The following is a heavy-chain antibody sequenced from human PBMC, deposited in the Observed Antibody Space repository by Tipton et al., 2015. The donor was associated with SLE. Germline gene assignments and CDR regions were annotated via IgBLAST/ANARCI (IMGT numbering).Heavy chain of an antibody. J-gene: IGHJ4*02. CDR2: VDPKDGKT. Sequence: QSGAEVKKPGASVKVSCKVSGYTFTDYYVHWVRQAPGRGLEWMGLVDPKDGKTIYAEKFQGRVTITADTSTDTAYMELSSLRSEDTAIYYCAGRGILSHFDYWGQGTLVTVSS. D-gene: IGHD1-14*01. V-gene: IGHV1-69-2*01. CDR3: AGRGILSHFDY. CDR1: GYTFTDYY.